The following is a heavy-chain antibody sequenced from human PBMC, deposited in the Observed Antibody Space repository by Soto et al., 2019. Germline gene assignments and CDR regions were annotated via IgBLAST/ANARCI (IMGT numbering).Heavy chain of an antibody. CDR1: GGSISSAAYC. D-gene: IGHD7-27*01. Sequence: QVQLQESGPRLVSSSQTLSLTCTDSGGSISSAAYCWSWIRHSPDKGLEWIGHIYDGGTTYSSPSLNDRVTISADASETQFSLKLNSVSAADTAVYYCARGPAGDKVDYWGQGIQVTVSS. V-gene: IGHV4-30-4*01. CDR3: ARGPAGDKVDY. CDR2: IYDGGTT. J-gene: IGHJ4*02.